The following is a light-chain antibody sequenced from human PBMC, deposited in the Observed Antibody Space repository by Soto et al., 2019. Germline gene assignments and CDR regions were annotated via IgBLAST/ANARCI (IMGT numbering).Light chain of an antibody. V-gene: IGKV1-5*03. CDR2: KAS. CDR3: QQYNSYSRT. Sequence: MQMTQSTSTLAASVGDRFIVTCRASQSISNWLAWYQQKPGKAPNLLIYKASTLESAVPSRFSGSGSGTEFTLTISRLQPDDFATYYCQQYNSYSRTLGQGTKVDIK. J-gene: IGKJ1*01. CDR1: QSISNW.